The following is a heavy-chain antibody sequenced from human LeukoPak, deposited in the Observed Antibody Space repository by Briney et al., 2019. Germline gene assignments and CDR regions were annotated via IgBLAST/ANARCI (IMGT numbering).Heavy chain of an antibody. D-gene: IGHD5-12*01. CDR2: ICSGGST. J-gene: IGHJ4*02. V-gene: IGHV3-53*01. CDR1: GFTVSSNY. CDR3: AREAQNSGYDSRDYYFDY. Sequence: PGGSLRLSCAASGFTVSSNYMSWVRQAPGKGLEWVSVICSGGSTYYADSVKGRFTISRDNSKNTLYLQMNSLRAEDTAVYYCAREAQNSGYDSRDYYFDYWGQGTLVTVSS.